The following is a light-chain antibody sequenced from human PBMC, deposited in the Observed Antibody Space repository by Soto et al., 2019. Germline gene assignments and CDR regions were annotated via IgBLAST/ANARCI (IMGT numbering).Light chain of an antibody. CDR1: QSVSDNY. CDR3: RQYGFSLRT. CDR2: GAS. V-gene: IGKV3-20*01. J-gene: IGKJ1*01. Sequence: EIVLTQSPGTLSLSPGERATLSCRASQSVSDNYLAWYQRKPGQAPRLLIYGASSRASGIPDRFSGSGSGTDFTLPISRLEPEDFAVYYCRQYGFSLRTFGQGSKVEV.